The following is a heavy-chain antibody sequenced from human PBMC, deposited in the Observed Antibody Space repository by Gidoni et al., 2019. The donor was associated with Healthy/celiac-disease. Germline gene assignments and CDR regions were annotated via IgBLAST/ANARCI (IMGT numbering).Heavy chain of an antibody. CDR2: IYYSWST. D-gene: IGHD5-18*01. J-gene: IGHJ6*03. V-gene: IGHV4-59*01. CDR1: GGSISSYY. CDR3: ARVSTPSGYSYALATYYYYYYMDV. Sequence: QVQLQESGPGLVKPSETLSLTCTVSGGSISSYYWSWIRQPPGKGLEWIGYIYYSWSTKYNTSLKIRVTISVDTSKNQFSLKLSSVTAADTAVYYCARVSTPSGYSYALATYYYYYYMDVWGKGTTVTVSS.